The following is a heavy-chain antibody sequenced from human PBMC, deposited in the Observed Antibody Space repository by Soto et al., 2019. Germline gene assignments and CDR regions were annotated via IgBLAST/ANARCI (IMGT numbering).Heavy chain of an antibody. J-gene: IGHJ4*02. CDR2: IFYDGYT. D-gene: IGHD6-13*01. CDR3: ARLQTAVPHY. Sequence: QVQLQESGPGLVMPSETLSLTCTVSGDAISGSPYYWGWIRQPPGKRLEWIGSIFYDGYTVYTPSLNSRVTISVDTSKNQFSLKLTSVAAADTATYFCARLQTAVPHYWGQGILVTVSS. CDR1: GDAISGSPYY. V-gene: IGHV4-39*01.